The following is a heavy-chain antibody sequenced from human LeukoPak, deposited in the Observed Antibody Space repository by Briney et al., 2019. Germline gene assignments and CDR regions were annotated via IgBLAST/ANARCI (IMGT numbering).Heavy chain of an antibody. CDR2: IRGSGGST. D-gene: IGHD3-22*01. CDR1: GFTFSSYA. V-gene: IGHV3-23*01. CDR3: AKSPYYYDSSGYYIEYYFDY. J-gene: IGHJ4*02. Sequence: GGSLRLSCAASGFTFSSYAMSWVRQAPGKGLEWVSVIRGSGGSTYYADSVKGRFTISRDNSKNKLYLQMNSLRDEDTAVYYCAKSPYYYDSSGYYIEYYFDYWGQGTLVTVSS.